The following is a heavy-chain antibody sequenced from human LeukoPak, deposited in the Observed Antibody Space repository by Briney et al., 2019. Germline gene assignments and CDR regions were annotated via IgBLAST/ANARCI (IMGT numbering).Heavy chain of an antibody. V-gene: IGHV1-69*06. D-gene: IGHD5-18*01. J-gene: IGHJ2*01. Sequence: ASVKVSCKASGGTFSSYAISWVRQAPGQGLEWMGGIIPIFGTANYAQKFQGRVTITADKSTSTAYMELSSLRSEDTAVHYCARGVGRYSYGFRYFDLWGRGTLVTVSS. CDR3: ARGVGRYSYGFRYFDL. CDR2: IIPIFGTA. CDR1: GGTFSSYA.